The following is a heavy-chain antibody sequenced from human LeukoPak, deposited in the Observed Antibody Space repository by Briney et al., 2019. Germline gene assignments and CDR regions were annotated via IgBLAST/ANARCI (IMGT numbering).Heavy chain of an antibody. D-gene: IGHD6-6*01. CDR3: ARETSIAARPGWFDP. V-gene: IGHV4-39*07. CDR2: ISYTGST. Sequence: SETLSLTCTVSGDSISSSRYYWGWIRQPPGKGLEWIGSISYTGSTYYNPSLKSRVTISVDTSKNQFSLKVSSVTAADTAVYYCARETSIAARPGWFDPWGQGTLVTVSS. CDR1: GDSISSSRYY. J-gene: IGHJ5*02.